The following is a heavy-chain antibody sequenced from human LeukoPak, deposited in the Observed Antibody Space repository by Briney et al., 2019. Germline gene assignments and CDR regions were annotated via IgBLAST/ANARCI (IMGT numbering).Heavy chain of an antibody. V-gene: IGHV1-8*01. Sequence: GASVKVSCKASGYTFTSYDINWVRQATGQGLEWMGWMNPNSGNTGYAQKFQGRVTMTEDTSTDTAYMELSSLRSEDTAVYYCATVQRKGATVLDYWGQGTLVTVSS. CDR3: ATVQRKGATVLDY. CDR1: GYTFTSYD. CDR2: MNPNSGNT. D-gene: IGHD1-26*01. J-gene: IGHJ4*02.